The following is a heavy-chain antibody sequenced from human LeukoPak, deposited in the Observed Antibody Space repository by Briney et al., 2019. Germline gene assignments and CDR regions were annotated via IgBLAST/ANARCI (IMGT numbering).Heavy chain of an antibody. J-gene: IGHJ4*02. Sequence: SETLSLTCAVYGGSFSGYYWSWIRQTPGKGLEWIGEINHSGSTNYNPSLKSRVTISVDASKNQFSLKLSSVTATDTAVYYCARGGFRFRRYYFDYWGQGTLVTVSS. CDR1: GGSFSGYY. D-gene: IGHD3-10*01. V-gene: IGHV4-34*01. CDR2: INHSGST. CDR3: ARGGFRFRRYYFDY.